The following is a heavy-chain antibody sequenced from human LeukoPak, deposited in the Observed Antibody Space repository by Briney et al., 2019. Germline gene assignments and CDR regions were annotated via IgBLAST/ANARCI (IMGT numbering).Heavy chain of an antibody. CDR1: GGPFSGYY. Sequence: SETLSLTCAVYGGPFSGYYWSWIRQPPGKGLEWIGEINHSGSTNYNPSLKSRVTISVDTSKNQFSLKLSSVTAADTAVYYCARGRSAFDSSGPFDYWGQGTLVTVSS. J-gene: IGHJ4*02. V-gene: IGHV4-34*01. CDR2: INHSGST. CDR3: ARGRSAFDSSGPFDY. D-gene: IGHD3-22*01.